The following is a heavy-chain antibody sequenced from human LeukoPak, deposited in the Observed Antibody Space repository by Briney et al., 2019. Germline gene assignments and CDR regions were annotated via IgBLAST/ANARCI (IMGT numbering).Heavy chain of an antibody. Sequence: SETLSLTSTVSGGSISSYYWSWIRQPPGKGLEWIGYIYYSGSTNYNPSLKSRVTISVDTSKNQFSLKLSSVTAADTAVYYCARANRYDLYFDYWGQGTLVTVSS. D-gene: IGHD5-12*01. CDR2: IYYSGST. V-gene: IGHV4-59*01. J-gene: IGHJ4*02. CDR1: GGSISSYY. CDR3: ARANRYDLYFDY.